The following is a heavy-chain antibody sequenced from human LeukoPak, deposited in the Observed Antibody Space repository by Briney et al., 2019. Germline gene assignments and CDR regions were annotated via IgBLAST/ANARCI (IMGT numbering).Heavy chain of an antibody. CDR2: IYTSGST. CDR1: GGSISSYY. CDR3: ARDKGSSWYDWFDP. J-gene: IGHJ5*02. D-gene: IGHD6-13*01. Sequence: SETLSLTCTVSGGSISSYYWSWIRQPAGKGLEWIGRIYTSGSTNYNPSLKSRVTMSVDTSKNQFSLKLSSVTAADTAVYYCARDKGSSWYDWFDPWGQGTLVTVSS. V-gene: IGHV4-4*07.